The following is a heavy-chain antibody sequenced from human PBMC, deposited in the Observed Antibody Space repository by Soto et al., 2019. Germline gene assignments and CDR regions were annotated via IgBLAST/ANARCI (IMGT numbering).Heavy chain of an antibody. Sequence: ASVKVSCKASGYTFTGYYMHWVRQAPGQGLEWMGWINPNSGGTNYAQKFQGWVTMTRDTSISTAYMELSRLRSDDTAVYYCARELNCSSTSCYPRGAFDIWGQGTMVTVSS. CDR3: ARELNCSSTSCYPRGAFDI. CDR1: GYTFTGYY. J-gene: IGHJ3*02. D-gene: IGHD2-2*01. CDR2: INPNSGGT. V-gene: IGHV1-2*04.